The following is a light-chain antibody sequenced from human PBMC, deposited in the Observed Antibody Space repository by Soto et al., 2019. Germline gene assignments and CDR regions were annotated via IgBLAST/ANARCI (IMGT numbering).Light chain of an antibody. CDR1: GNYIESYNL. Sequence: QSALTQPASVSGSPGQSITISCTGSGNYIESYNLISWYQQHPGKAPKLIIYEDTQRPSGVSHRFSASESGNTASLTISVLQAGDEAEYYCCSYVGDTTLVFGGGTKLTVL. V-gene: IGLV2-23*01. CDR2: EDT. J-gene: IGLJ2*01. CDR3: CSYVGDTTLV.